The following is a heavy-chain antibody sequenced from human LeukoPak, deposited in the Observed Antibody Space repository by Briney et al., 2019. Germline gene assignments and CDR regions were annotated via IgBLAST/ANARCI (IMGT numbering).Heavy chain of an antibody. J-gene: IGHJ6*02. CDR1: GFTFKDYA. Sequence: PGGSLRLSCAATGFTFKDYAMHWVRQPPGKGLEWVSSISWNGGGTDYADSVKGRFTISRDNAKNSLYLQLSSLRPEDTALYYCAKHMRATNTYSFFGLDVWGQGTTVTVSS. CDR2: ISWNGGGT. V-gene: IGHV3-9*01. CDR3: AKHMRATNTYSFFGLDV. D-gene: IGHD1-26*01.